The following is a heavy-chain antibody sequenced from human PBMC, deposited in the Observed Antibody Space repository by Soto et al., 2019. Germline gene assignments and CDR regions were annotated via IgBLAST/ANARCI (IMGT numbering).Heavy chain of an antibody. J-gene: IGHJ6*02. Sequence: GGSLRLSCAASGITFRSYGMHWVRQARGKGLEWVAVISYDGSNKYYGESVKGRFTISRDNSKNTLYLQMNSLRAEDTAVYYCAKNRLANSPYYYYYYGMDVWGQGTTVTVSS. D-gene: IGHD6-25*01. CDR3: AKNRLANSPYYYYYYGMDV. V-gene: IGHV3-30*18. CDR2: ISYDGSNK. CDR1: GITFRSYG.